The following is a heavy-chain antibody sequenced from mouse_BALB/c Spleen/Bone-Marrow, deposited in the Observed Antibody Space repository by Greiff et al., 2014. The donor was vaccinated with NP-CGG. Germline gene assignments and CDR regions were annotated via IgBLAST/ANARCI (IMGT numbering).Heavy chain of an antibody. CDR3: ARHESYGNYLYFDA. D-gene: IGHD2-10*02. J-gene: IGHJ1*01. V-gene: IGHV1-62-2*01. CDR2: FYPGSGSI. CDR1: GYTFTEYI. Sequence: LQESGAGLVKPGASVKLSCKASGYTFTEYIIHWVKQRSGQGLEWIGWFYPGSGSIKNNEKFKDKATLTADKSSSTVYMELSRLTSEDSAVYFCARHESYGNYLYFDAWGAGTTVTVSS.